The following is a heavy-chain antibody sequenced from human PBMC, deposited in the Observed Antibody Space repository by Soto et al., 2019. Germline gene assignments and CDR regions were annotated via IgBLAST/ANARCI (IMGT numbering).Heavy chain of an antibody. CDR3: ARLAYYDFWSGYYWFDY. CDR1: GDSISSGNHY. V-gene: IGHV4-4*02. Sequence: SETLSLTCTVSGDSISSGNHYWSWIRQPPGRGLEWIGEIYHSGSTNYNPSLKSRVTISVDKSKNQFSLKLSSVTAADTAVYYCARLAYYDFWSGYYWFDYWGQGTLVTVSS. D-gene: IGHD3-3*01. J-gene: IGHJ5*01. CDR2: IYHSGST.